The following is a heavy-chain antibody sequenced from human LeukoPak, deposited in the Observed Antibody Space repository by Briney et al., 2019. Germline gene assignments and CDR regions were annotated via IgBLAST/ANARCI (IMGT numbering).Heavy chain of an antibody. D-gene: IGHD3-22*01. J-gene: IGHJ4*02. CDR2: IKGDGSST. CDR3: ARYYYDSSRGAY. Sequence: GGSLRLSCAASGFSFSTYWMHWVRQAPGKGLVWVSRIKGDGSSTTYADSVKGRFTISRDNARNTLYLQMNSLRAEDTAVYYCARYYYDSSRGAYWSQGTLVTVSS. CDR1: GFSFSTYW. V-gene: IGHV3-74*01.